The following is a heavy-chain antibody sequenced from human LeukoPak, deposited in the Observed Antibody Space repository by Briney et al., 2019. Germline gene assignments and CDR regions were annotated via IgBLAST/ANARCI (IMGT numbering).Heavy chain of an antibody. D-gene: IGHD5-12*01. CDR2: ISSSSSTI. CDR3: AGVVATPDDAFDI. V-gene: IGHV3-48*01. Sequence: GGSLRLSCAASGFTFSSYSMNWVRQAPGKGLEWVSYISSSSSTIYYADSVKGRFTISRGNAKNSLYLQMNSLRAEDTAVYYCAGVVATPDDAFDIWGQGTMVTVSS. J-gene: IGHJ3*02. CDR1: GFTFSSYS.